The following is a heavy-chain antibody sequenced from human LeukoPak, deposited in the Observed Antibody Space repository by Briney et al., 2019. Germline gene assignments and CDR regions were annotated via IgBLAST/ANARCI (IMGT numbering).Heavy chain of an antibody. CDR3: AKDHSGSPGWFDP. V-gene: IGHV1-2*02. J-gene: IGHJ5*02. Sequence: GASVKVSCKAPGYTFTDYYMHWVRQAPGQGLEWMGWINLNSRGTNYAQKFQGRVTMTRDTPISTAYMELNSLRAEDTAVYYCAKDHSGSPGWFDPWGQGTLVTVSS. D-gene: IGHD1-26*01. CDR1: GYTFTDYY. CDR2: INLNSRGT.